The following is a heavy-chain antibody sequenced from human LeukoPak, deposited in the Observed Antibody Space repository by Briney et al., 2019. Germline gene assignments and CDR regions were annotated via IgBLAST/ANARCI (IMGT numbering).Heavy chain of an antibody. J-gene: IGHJ4*02. V-gene: IGHV1-2*02. CDR2: INPNSGGT. D-gene: IGHD2-15*01. Sequence: ASVNVSCKASGYTFTRYYMHWVRQAPGQGLEWMGWINPNSGGTNYAQKFQGRVTMTRDTAISTAYMELSRLRSDDTAVYYCARESPSLGYCSGGSCYRYFDYWGQGTLVTVSS. CDR1: GYTFTRYY. CDR3: ARESPSLGYCSGGSCYRYFDY.